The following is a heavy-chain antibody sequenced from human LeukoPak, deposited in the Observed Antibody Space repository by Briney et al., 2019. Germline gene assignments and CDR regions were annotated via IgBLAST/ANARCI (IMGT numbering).Heavy chain of an antibody. V-gene: IGHV1-69*04. CDR2: IIPILGIA. CDR3: ARDRGYSYGRDY. D-gene: IGHD5-18*01. J-gene: IGHJ4*02. Sequence: SVKVSCKASGGTFSSYTISWVRQAPGQGLEWMGRIIPILGIANYAQKFQGRVTITADKPTSTAYMELSSPRSEDTAVYYCARDRGYSYGRDYWGQGTLVTVSS. CDR1: GGTFSSYT.